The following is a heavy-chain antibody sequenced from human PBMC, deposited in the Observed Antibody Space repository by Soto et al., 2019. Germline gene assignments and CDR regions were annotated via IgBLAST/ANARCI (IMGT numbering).Heavy chain of an antibody. D-gene: IGHD3-22*01. CDR1: GGSISSGDYY. J-gene: IGHJ4*02. CDR2: IYYSGST. CDR3: ARGYIRSRPYYYDSSGYA. V-gene: IGHV4-30-4*01. Sequence: PSETLSLTCTVSGGSISSGDYYWSWIRQPPGKGLEWIGYIYYSGSTYYNPSLKSRVTISVDTSKNQFSLKLSSVTAADTAVYYCARGYIRSRPYYYDSSGYAWGQGTLVTVSS.